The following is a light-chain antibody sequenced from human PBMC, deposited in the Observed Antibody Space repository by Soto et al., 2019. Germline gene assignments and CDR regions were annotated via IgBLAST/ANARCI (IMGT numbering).Light chain of an antibody. Sequence: QSVLTQPPSVSGAPGQRVTISCAGRSSNIGAGYDVHWYQQLPGTAPKLLIFVNTNRPSGVPDRFSGSKSGTSASLAITGLQAEDEADYYCQSYDGSLGGYVFGTGTMVTVL. CDR2: VNT. CDR3: QSYDGSLGGYV. V-gene: IGLV1-40*01. J-gene: IGLJ1*01. CDR1: SSNIGAGYD.